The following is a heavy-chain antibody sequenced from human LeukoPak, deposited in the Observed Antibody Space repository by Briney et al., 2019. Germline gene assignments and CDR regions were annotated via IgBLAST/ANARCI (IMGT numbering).Heavy chain of an antibody. Sequence: PGGSLRLSCAASGFTFSSYAMHWVRQAPGKGLEWVAVISYDGSNKYYADSVKGRFTFSRDNSKNTLYLLMNSLRAEDTAVYYCARGTTILTGYYYYYYMDVWGKGTTVTISS. CDR3: ARGTTILTGYYYYYYMDV. J-gene: IGHJ6*03. V-gene: IGHV3-30*04. CDR2: ISYDGSNK. D-gene: IGHD3-9*01. CDR1: GFTFSSYA.